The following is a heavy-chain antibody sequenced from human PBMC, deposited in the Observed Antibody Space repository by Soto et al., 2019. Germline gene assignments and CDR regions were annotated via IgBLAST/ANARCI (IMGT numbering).Heavy chain of an antibody. V-gene: IGHV3-23*01. CDR2: ISGSGGST. CDR3: AKDPAVRDYYDSSGLAGY. J-gene: IGHJ4*02. CDR1: GFTFSSYA. D-gene: IGHD3-22*01. Sequence: GGSLRLSCAASGFTFSSYAMSWVRQAPGKGLEWVSAISGSGGSTYYADSVKGRFTISRDNSKNTLYLQMNSLRAEDTAVYYCAKDPAVRDYYDSSGLAGYWGQGTLVTVSS.